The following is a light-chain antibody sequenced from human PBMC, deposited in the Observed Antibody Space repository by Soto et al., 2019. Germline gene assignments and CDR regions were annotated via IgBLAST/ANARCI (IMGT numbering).Light chain of an antibody. CDR3: MQSQQSPPT. CDR1: QSLLQSNGYNY. V-gene: IGKV2-28*01. CDR2: FGS. Sequence: DIVMTQSPLSLPVTPGEPASISCSSSQSLLQSNGYNYLDWYLQKPGQSPQLLIYFGSYRASGVPDRFRGSGSGTAFTLKIRRVEAEDVGVYYCMQSQQSPPTFGQGTKVEI. J-gene: IGKJ1*01.